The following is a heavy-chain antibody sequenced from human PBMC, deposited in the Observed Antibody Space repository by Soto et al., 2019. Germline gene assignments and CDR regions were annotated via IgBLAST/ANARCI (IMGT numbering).Heavy chain of an antibody. D-gene: IGHD6-19*01. V-gene: IGHV1-18*01. Sequence: GPVKVSCKASGYTFTSYGISWVRQAPGQGLEWMGWISAYNGNTNYAQKLQGRVTMTTDTSTSTAYMELRSLRSDDTAVYYCARVEAVAGEFDYWGQGTLVTVSS. J-gene: IGHJ4*02. CDR3: ARVEAVAGEFDY. CDR1: GYTFTSYG. CDR2: ISAYNGNT.